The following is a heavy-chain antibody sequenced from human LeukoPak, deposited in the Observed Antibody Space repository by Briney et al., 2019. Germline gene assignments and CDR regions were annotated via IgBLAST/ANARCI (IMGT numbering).Heavy chain of an antibody. CDR3: VADSEGRSGGDF. V-gene: IGHV3-74*01. J-gene: IGHJ4*02. D-gene: IGHD1-26*01. CDR2: INSEGSTI. CDR1: GFTFSNYW. Sequence: GGSLRLSCAGSGFTFSNYWMHWLRQVPGKGLMWVSRINSEGSTINYADSVKGRFTISRDNAKNTLFLQMDSLRPEDTAVYHCVADSEGRSGGDFWSQGTLVTVSS.